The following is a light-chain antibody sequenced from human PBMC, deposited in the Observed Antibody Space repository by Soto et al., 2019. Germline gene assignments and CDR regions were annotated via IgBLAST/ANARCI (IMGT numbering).Light chain of an antibody. V-gene: IGKV1-6*01. CDR2: AAS. CDR1: EGIRND. J-gene: IGKJ1*01. CDR3: LQDYNYPWT. Sequence: AIQMTQSPSSLSASVGDRVTITYRASEGIRNDLGWYQQKPGKAPKLLIYAASSLQSGVPSRFSGSGSGTDFTLTISSLQPEDFATYYCLQDYNYPWTFGQGTKVEIK.